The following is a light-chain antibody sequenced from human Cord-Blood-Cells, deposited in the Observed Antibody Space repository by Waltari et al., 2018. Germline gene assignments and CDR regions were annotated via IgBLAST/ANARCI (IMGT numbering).Light chain of an antibody. CDR2: EVS. Sequence: QSALTQPPSASGSPGQSVTISCTGTSSDVGGYNYVSWYQQHPGKAPKLMIYEVSKRPSGVPDRFSGSKSGSTASLTVSWLQAEDDADYYCSSYAGSNNLVFGGGTKLTVL. CDR1: SSDVGGYNY. V-gene: IGLV2-8*01. CDR3: SSYAGSNNLV. J-gene: IGLJ2*01.